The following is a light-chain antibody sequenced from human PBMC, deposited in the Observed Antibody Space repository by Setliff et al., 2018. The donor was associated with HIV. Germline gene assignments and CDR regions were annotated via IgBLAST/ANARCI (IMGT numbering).Light chain of an antibody. CDR1: SSDVGNYNY. V-gene: IGLV2-11*01. Sequence: ALTQPRSVSGSPGPSVTISCTGTSSDVGNYNYVSWYQQQPGKAPKLIIFDVSKRPSGVPVRFSGSKSGNTASLTISGLQDEDEADYYCCSFTGRYTSKYVFGTGTKVTVL. CDR2: DVS. CDR3: CSFTGRYTSKYV. J-gene: IGLJ1*01.